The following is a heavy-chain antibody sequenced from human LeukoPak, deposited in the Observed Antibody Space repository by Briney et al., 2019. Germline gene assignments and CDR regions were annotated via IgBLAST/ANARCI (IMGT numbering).Heavy chain of an antibody. CDR1: GYTFTAYY. CDR3: AREGSGCPY. V-gene: IGHV1-2*02. CDR2: INPNSGAT. D-gene: IGHD3-22*01. J-gene: IGHJ4*02. Sequence: ASVKVSYKPSGYTFTAYYMHWVRQAPGQGLEWMGWINPNSGATNYAQKFQGRVTMTRDTSISTAYMEVSRLRSDDTAVFYCAREGSGCPYWGQGTLVTVSS.